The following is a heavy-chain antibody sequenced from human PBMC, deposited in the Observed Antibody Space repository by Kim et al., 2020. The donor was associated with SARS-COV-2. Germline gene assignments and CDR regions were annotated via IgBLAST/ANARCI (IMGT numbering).Heavy chain of an antibody. V-gene: IGHV3-23*01. Sequence: GRFTISRDNSKNQLYLQMNSLRAEDTAVYYCAKDLLGDYYDSSGYPWFDYWGQGTLVTVSS. D-gene: IGHD3-22*01. CDR3: AKDLLGDYYDSSGYPWFDY. J-gene: IGHJ4*02.